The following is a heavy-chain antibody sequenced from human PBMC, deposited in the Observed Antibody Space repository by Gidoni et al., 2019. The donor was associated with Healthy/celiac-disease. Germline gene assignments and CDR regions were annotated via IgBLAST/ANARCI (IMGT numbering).Heavy chain of an antibody. J-gene: IGHJ4*02. CDR2: IKQDGSEK. Sequence: EVQLVESGGGLVQPGGSLRLSCAASGFTFSSYWMSWVRQAPGKGLEWVANIKQDGSEKYYVDSVKGRFTISRDNAKNSLYLQMNSLRAEDTAVYYCARDFCSGGSCLDYWGQGTLVTVSS. V-gene: IGHV3-7*01. D-gene: IGHD2-15*01. CDR1: GFTFSSYW. CDR3: ARDFCSGGSCLDY.